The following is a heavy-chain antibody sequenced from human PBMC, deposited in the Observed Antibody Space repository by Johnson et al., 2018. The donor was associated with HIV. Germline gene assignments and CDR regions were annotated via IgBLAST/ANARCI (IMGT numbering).Heavy chain of an antibody. CDR3: ARGGDYDEGAFDI. D-gene: IGHD4-17*01. J-gene: IGHJ3*02. V-gene: IGHV3-49*04. CDR1: GFTFGDYA. CDR2: IRSKAYGGTT. Sequence: VQLVESGGGLVQPGGSLRLSCAASGFTFGDYAMNWVRQAPGKELECVGFIRSKAYGGTTEYAASVTGRFTISRDDSQTIAYLQMNSLRAEDTAVYYCARGGDYDEGAFDIWGQGTMVTVSS.